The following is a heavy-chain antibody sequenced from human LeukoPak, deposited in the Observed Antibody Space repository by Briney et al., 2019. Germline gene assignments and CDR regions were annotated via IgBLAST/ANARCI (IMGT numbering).Heavy chain of an antibody. V-gene: IGHV3-23*01. CDR3: AKGYCSGGSCYPHFDY. CDR1: GFTFSSYA. J-gene: IGHJ4*02. Sequence: GGSLRLSCAASGFTFSSYAMSWVRQAPGKGREWVSAISGSGGSTYYADSVKGRFTISRDNSKNTLYLQMNSLRAEDTAVYYCAKGYCSGGSCYPHFDYWGQGTLVTVSS. D-gene: IGHD2-15*01. CDR2: ISGSGGST.